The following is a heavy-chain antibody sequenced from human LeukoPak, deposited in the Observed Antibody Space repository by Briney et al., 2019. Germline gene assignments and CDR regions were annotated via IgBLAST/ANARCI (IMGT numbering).Heavy chain of an antibody. J-gene: IGHJ4*02. Sequence: VKPGGSLRLSCAASGFTFSSYSMNWVRQAPGKGLDWVSYIRSSSRTIYYADSVKGRFTISRDNAKNSLFLQMNSLRAEDTAVYYCARDGSGRVPEMSAPEYWGQGTLVTVSS. CDR1: GFTFSSYS. CDR2: IRSSSRTI. CDR3: ARDGSGRVPEMSAPEY. V-gene: IGHV3-48*01. D-gene: IGHD3-10*01.